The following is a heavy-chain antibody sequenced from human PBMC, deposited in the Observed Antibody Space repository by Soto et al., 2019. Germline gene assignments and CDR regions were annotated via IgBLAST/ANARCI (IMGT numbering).Heavy chain of an antibody. Sequence: PGGSLRLSCAASGFTFSSYEMNWVRQAPGKGLEWVSYTSSSGSTIYYADSVKGRFTISRDNAKNSLYLQMNSLRAEDTAVYYCARDGPGRVGATSYYYYYGMDVWGQGTTVTVSS. CDR1: GFTFSSYE. V-gene: IGHV3-48*03. D-gene: IGHD1-26*01. J-gene: IGHJ6*02. CDR3: ARDGPGRVGATSYYYYYGMDV. CDR2: TSSSGSTI.